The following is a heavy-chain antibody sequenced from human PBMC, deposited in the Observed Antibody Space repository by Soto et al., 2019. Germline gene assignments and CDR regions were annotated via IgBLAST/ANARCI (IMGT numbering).Heavy chain of an antibody. CDR2: IWYDGSNK. V-gene: IGHV3-33*01. CDR3: ARDGDIVVVPAASYGMDV. J-gene: IGHJ6*02. CDR1: GFTFSSYG. Sequence: GGSLRLSCAASGFTFSSYGMHWVRQAPGKGLEWVAVIWYDGSNKYYADSVKGRFTISRDNSKNTLYLQMNSLRAEDTAVYYCARDGDIVVVPAASYGMDVWGQGTTVTVSS. D-gene: IGHD2-2*01.